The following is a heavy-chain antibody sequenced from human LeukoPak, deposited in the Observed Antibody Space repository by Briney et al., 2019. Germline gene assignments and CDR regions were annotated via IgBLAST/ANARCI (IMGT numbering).Heavy chain of an antibody. Sequence: SETLSLTCSVSGASVSDGNYYWSWVRQPPGKGLEWIGYMFYSESTKYNPSLKSRVTISVDKSKNPFYLHMSSVTAADTAVYYCARTIRGWFCENDYWGQGTLVTVSS. D-gene: IGHD6-19*01. CDR3: ARTIRGWFCENDY. V-gene: IGHV4-61*01. J-gene: IGHJ4*02. CDR2: MFYSEST. CDR1: GASVSDGNYY.